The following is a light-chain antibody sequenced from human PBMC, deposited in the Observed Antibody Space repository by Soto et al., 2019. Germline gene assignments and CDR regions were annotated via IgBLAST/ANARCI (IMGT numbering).Light chain of an antibody. Sequence: EIVLTPSPGTLSLSPGERATLSCRASQSVSSNYLAWYQQKPGQAPRLLIYGASTRATGIPARFSGSGSGTEFTLTISSLQSEDFAVYYCQQYNNWPTFGQGTKVDIK. CDR2: GAS. V-gene: IGKV3-15*01. J-gene: IGKJ1*01. CDR3: QQYNNWPT. CDR1: QSVSSN.